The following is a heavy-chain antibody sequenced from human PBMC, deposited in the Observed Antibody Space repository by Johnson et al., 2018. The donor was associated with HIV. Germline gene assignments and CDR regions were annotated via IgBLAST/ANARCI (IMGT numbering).Heavy chain of an antibody. D-gene: IGHD1-26*01. CDR2: IRYDGSNK. CDR1: GLTFSSYG. J-gene: IGHJ3*02. V-gene: IGHV3-30*02. Sequence: QVQLVESGGGVVQPGGSLRLSCAASGLTFSSYGMHWVRQAPGKGLEWVTFIRYDGSNKYYADSVKGRFTISRDNSKNTLYLQMNSLRPEDTAMFYCAKEESGSFLAFDIWGQGTMVTVSS. CDR3: AKEESGSFLAFDI.